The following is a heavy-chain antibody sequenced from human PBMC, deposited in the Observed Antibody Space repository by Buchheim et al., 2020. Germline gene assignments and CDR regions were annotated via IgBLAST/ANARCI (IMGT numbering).Heavy chain of an antibody. J-gene: IGHJ3*02. D-gene: IGHD3-10*01. CDR3: AREGLLWFGESAFDI. Sequence: QVQLVESGGGVVQPGRSLRLSCAASGFTFSSYAMHWVRQAPGKGLEWVAVISYDGSNKYYADSVKGRFTISRANSKNTLYLQMNSLRAEDTAVYYCAREGLLWFGESAFDIWGQGT. V-gene: IGHV3-30-3*01. CDR2: ISYDGSNK. CDR1: GFTFSSYA.